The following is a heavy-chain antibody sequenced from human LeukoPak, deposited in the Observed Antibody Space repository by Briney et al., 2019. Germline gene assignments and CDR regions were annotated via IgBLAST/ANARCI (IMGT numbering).Heavy chain of an antibody. V-gene: IGHV4-30-4*01. Sequence: SQTLSLTCTVSGGSISSGDYYWSWIRQPPGKGLEWIAYMYYSGSTYHNPSLKSRVTMSADTSKNQLSLKLSSVTAADTAVYYCARPYYYDSRIDPWGQGILVTVSS. CDR2: MYYSGST. D-gene: IGHD3-22*01. J-gene: IGHJ5*02. CDR3: ARPYYYDSRIDP. CDR1: GGSISSGDYY.